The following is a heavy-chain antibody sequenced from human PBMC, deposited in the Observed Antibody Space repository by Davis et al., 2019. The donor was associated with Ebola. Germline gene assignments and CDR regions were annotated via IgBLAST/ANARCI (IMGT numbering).Heavy chain of an antibody. D-gene: IGHD5-18*01. V-gene: IGHV3-11*06. CDR2: ISGRTSYTYT. CDR3: ARGSRRGYSYGFV. Sequence: GESLKISCSASGFPFSDYYISWFRQAPGKGLEWLSYISGRTSYTYTNYADSVKGRFTISRDNAKNLLYLQMSSLRAEDTAMYYCARGSRRGYSYGFVWGQGALVTVSS. J-gene: IGHJ4*02. CDR1: GFPFSDYY.